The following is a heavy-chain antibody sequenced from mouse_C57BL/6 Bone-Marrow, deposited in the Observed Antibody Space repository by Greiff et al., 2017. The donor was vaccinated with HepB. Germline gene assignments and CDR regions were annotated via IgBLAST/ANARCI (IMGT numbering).Heavy chain of an antibody. CDR3: ARHRDSNSYYAMDY. CDR2: ISSGGSYT. D-gene: IGHD2-5*01. J-gene: IGHJ4*01. V-gene: IGHV5-6*01. CDR1: GFTFSSYG. Sequence: EVKLVESGGDLVKPGGSLKLSCAASGFTFSSYGMSWVRQTPDKRLEWVATISSGGSYTYYPDSVKGRFTISRDNAKNTLYLQMSSLKSEDTAMYYCARHRDSNSYYAMDYWGQGTSVTVSS.